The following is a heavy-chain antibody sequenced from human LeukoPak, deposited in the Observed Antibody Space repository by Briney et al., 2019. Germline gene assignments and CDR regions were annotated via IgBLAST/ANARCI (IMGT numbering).Heavy chain of an antibody. D-gene: IGHD2-21*02. CDR1: GFTFSSYS. Sequence: GGSLRLSCAASGFTFSSYSMNWVRQAPGKGLEWVSSISSSSSYIYYADSVKGRFTISRDNAKNSLYLQMNSLRAEDTAVYYCARDTLVVTATPTFDYWGQGTLVTVSS. J-gene: IGHJ4*02. V-gene: IGHV3-21*01. CDR3: ARDTLVVTATPTFDY. CDR2: ISSSSSYI.